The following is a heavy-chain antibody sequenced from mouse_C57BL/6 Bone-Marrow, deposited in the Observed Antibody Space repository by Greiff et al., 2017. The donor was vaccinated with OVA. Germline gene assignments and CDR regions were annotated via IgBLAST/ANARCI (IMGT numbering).Heavy chain of an antibody. CDR1: GYTFTSYW. J-gene: IGHJ2*01. D-gene: IGHD2-12*01. Sequence: QVQLKESGAELVKPGASVKLSCKASGYTFTSYWMHWVKQRPGQGLEWIGMIHPNSGSTNYNEKFKSKATLTVDKSSSTAYMQLSSLTSEDSAVYYCASGRPYYFDYWGQGTTLTVSS. CDR2: IHPNSGST. V-gene: IGHV1-64*01. CDR3: ASGRPYYFDY.